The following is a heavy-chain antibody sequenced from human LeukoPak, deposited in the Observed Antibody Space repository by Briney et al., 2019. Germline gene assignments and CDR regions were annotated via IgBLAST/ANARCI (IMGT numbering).Heavy chain of an antibody. J-gene: IGHJ4*02. CDR1: GYTFTSYG. CDR3: ARLITGTTYYFDY. Sequence: ASVKVSCKASGYTFTSYGISWVRQAPGQGLEWMGWISAYNGNTNYAQKFQGRVTMTRNTSISTAYMELSSLRSEDTAVYYCARLITGTTYYFDYWGQGTLVTVSS. V-gene: IGHV1-18*01. D-gene: IGHD1-7*01. CDR2: ISAYNGNT.